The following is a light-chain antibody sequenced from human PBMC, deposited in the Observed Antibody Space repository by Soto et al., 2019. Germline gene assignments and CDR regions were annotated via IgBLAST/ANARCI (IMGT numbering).Light chain of an antibody. CDR1: SSDVGGYNY. J-gene: IGLJ1*01. CDR2: EVS. Sequence: QSALTQPPSASGSPGQSVTISCTGTSSDVGGYNYVSWYQQHPGKAPKLMIYEVSKRPSGVPDRFSGSKPANTASLTVSGLQAEDEADSACSSYAGSNNYVFGTGTKVTL. CDR3: SSYAGSNNYV. V-gene: IGLV2-8*01.